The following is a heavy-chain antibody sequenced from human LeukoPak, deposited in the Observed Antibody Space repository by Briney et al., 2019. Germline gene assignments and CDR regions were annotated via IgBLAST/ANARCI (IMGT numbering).Heavy chain of an antibody. Sequence: PGGTLRLSCAVSGFTFRNYGMSWVRQAPGMGLEWVSAISESGTTYYADSVKGRFTISRDISRNTLCLQVNSLRAEDTAVYYCAKSPYLYDSSGYFSGDFWGQGTLVTVSS. J-gene: IGHJ4*02. D-gene: IGHD3-22*01. CDR3: AKSPYLYDSSGYFSGDF. CDR1: GFTFRNYG. CDR2: ISESGTT. V-gene: IGHV3-23*01.